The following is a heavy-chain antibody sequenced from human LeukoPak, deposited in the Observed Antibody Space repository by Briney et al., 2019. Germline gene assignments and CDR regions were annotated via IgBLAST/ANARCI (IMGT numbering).Heavy chain of an antibody. D-gene: IGHD3-3*01. CDR3: ARLSTRLLDH. Sequence: GESLRISCKGSAVTFNNYWIGWVRQLPGKGLDWMGIIYPGDSETRYRPSFQGQVTMSVDKSINTAHLHWGSLKASDTAIYFCARLSTRLLDHWGQGTRVTVSS. V-gene: IGHV5-51*01. CDR2: IYPGDSET. CDR1: AVTFNNYW. J-gene: IGHJ4*02.